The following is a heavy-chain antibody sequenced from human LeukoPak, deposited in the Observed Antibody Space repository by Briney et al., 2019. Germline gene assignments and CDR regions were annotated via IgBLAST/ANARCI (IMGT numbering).Heavy chain of an antibody. J-gene: IGHJ5*02. CDR1: GGSISSYY. Sequence: SETLSLTCTVSGGSISSYYWSWIRQPPGKGLEWIGYIYYSGSTNYNPSLKSRVTISVDTSKNQFSLKLSSVTAADTAVYYCARAPYYSGASCNRPGSWCGPLGQGTLVTVSS. V-gene: IGHV4-59*01. CDR2: IYYSGST. D-gene: IGHD2-15*01. CDR3: ARAPYYSGASCNRPGSWCGP.